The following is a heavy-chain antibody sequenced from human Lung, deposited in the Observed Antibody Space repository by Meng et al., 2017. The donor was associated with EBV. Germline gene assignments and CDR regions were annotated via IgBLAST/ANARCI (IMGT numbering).Heavy chain of an antibody. CDR3: ARVWNYDILTGYYTHYFDY. V-gene: IGHV1-18*01. D-gene: IGHD3-9*01. Sequence: QVLLGQSGAEVNKPGASVKVSCKASGYTFTSYGLSWVRQAPGQGLEWMGWISTYNGNTNYAQKLQGRVTMTTDTSTSTVYMEVRSLRSDDTAVYYCARVWNYDILTGYYTHYFDYWGQGTLVTVSS. CDR1: GYTFTSYG. CDR2: ISTYNGNT. J-gene: IGHJ4*02.